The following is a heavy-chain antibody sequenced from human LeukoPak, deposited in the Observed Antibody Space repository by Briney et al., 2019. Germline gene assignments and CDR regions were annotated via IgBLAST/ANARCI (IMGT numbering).Heavy chain of an antibody. J-gene: IGHJ4*02. CDR2: IYYSGST. D-gene: IGHD3-22*01. CDR3: ARVTGYMIEDYFDY. Sequence: SETLSLTCTVSGYSISSGYYWGWIRQPPGKGLEWIGYIYYSGSTNYKPSLKSRVTISVETSKNQFSLKLRSVTAADTAVYYCARVTGYMIEDYFDYWGQGTLVTVSS. V-gene: IGHV4-61*01. CDR1: GYSISSGYY.